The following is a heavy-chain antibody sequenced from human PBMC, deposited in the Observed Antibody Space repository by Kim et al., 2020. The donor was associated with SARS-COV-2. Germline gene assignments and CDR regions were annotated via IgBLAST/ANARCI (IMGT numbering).Heavy chain of an antibody. CDR2: INGDGSTT. J-gene: IGHJ4*02. V-gene: IGHV3-74*01. CDR1: GFTFSSYY. CDR3: ASALGHCFGDGCR. D-gene: IGHD2-2*03. Sequence: GGSLRLSCGASGFTFSSYYMEWVRQAPGKGLVWVSRINGDGSTTVYADSVKGRFTISRDNAKNTLYLQMNSLRAEDTAVYYCASALGHCFGDGCRWGQGTLVTVSS.